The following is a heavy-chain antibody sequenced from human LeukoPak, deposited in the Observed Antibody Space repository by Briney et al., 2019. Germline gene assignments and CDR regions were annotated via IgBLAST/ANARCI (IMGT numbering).Heavy chain of an antibody. CDR3: ARPLYYSKPVDY. CDR2: ISYDGSNK. Sequence: GGSLRLSCAASGFTFSSYAMHWVRQAPGKGREWVAFISYDGSNKYYADSVKGRFTISRDNSKNTLYLKMKSLRAEEKDVYYCARPLYYSKPVDYWGQGTLVTVSS. D-gene: IGHD4-11*01. J-gene: IGHJ4*02. CDR1: GFTFSSYA. V-gene: IGHV3-30*01.